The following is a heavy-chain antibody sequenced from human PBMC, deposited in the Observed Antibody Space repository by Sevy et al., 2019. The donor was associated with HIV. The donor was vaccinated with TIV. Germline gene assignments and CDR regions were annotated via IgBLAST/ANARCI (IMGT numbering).Heavy chain of an antibody. CDR2: INPNNGGT. Sequence: ASVKVSCTSSGYTFSAYYIHWVRQAPGQELEWMGRINPNNGGTNYAQKFQGRVTMTTDTSINTAYMELTSLRSDDTAVYFCARDRAVAGTENWFAPWGQGTLVTVSS. J-gene: IGHJ5*02. CDR1: GYTFSAYY. V-gene: IGHV1-2*06. D-gene: IGHD6-19*01. CDR3: ARDRAVAGTENWFAP.